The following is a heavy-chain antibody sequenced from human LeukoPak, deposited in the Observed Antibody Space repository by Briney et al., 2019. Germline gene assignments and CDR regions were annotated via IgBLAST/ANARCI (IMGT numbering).Heavy chain of an antibody. J-gene: IGHJ3*02. CDR1: GFTFSSYW. CDR3: ARSNWIQHRGGHDAFDI. CDR2: INTGGSSS. Sequence: QAGGSLRLSCAASGFTFSSYWMLWVGHAPGKGLVWVSRINTGGSSSTYADSVKGRFTISRDNAKNALYLQMNSLRAEDTAVYYCARSNWIQHRGGHDAFDIWGQGTMVTVSS. D-gene: IGHD5-18*01. V-gene: IGHV3-74*01.